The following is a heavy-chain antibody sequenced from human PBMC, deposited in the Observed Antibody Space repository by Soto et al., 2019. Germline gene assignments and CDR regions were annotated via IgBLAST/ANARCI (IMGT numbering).Heavy chain of an antibody. CDR3: AMSIAAAGKSIDY. V-gene: IGHV1-69*02. Sequence: QVQLVQSGAEVKKPGSSVKVSCKASGGTFSSYTISWVRQAPGQGLEWMGRIIPILGIANYAQKFQGRVTITADKSTSTAYMELSSLRSEDTAVYYCAMSIAAAGKSIDYWGQGTLVTVSS. D-gene: IGHD6-13*01. CDR1: GGTFSSYT. CDR2: IIPILGIA. J-gene: IGHJ4*02.